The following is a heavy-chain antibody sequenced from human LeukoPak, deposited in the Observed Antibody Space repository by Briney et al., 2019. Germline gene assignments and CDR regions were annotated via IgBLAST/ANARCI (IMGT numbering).Heavy chain of an antibody. CDR2: ILPGDSDT. J-gene: IGHJ5*02. D-gene: IGHD3-9*01. CDR3: ARQYYETLPGPNWFDA. Sequence: GESLKISCKGSGYTFTNYWIGWVRQMTGKGLEWMGIILPGDSDTRYSPSFKGQVTMSVDKSISTAYLQWSSLKASDTAMYYCARQYYETLPGPNWFDAWGQGTLVTVSS. CDR1: GYTFTNYW. V-gene: IGHV5-51*01.